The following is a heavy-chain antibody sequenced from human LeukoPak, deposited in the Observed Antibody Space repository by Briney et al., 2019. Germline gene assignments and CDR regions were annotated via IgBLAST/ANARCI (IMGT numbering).Heavy chain of an antibody. V-gene: IGHV5-51*01. CDR1: GYSFTSYW. Sequence: GESLKISCKGSGYSFTSYWIGWVRPMPGEGLGWMGIIYPGDSDTRYSPSFQGQVTILADKSISTAYLQWSSLKASDTAMYYCARGVEMGATYFDYWGQGTLVTVSS. CDR3: ARGVEMGATYFDY. CDR2: IYPGDSDT. D-gene: IGHD1-26*01. J-gene: IGHJ4*02.